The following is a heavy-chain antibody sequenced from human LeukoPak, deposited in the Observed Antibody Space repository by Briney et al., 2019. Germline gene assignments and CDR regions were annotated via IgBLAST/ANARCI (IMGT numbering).Heavy chain of an antibody. J-gene: IGHJ4*02. CDR3: IKEATPGGGDY. CDR2: ITSNGA. Sequence: AGGSLRLSCAASGFTFDDYDMHWVRQAPEKGLEWVSGITSNGAGYADSVKGRFTISRDNAKKYLYLQMNSLRPEDTALYFCIKEATPGGGDYWGQGTLVTVSS. V-gene: IGHV3-9*01. CDR1: GFTFDDYD. D-gene: IGHD2-15*01.